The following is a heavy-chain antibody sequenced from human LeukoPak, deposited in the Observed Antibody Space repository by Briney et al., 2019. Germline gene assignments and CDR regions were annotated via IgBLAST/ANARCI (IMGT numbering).Heavy chain of an antibody. V-gene: IGHV3-30-3*01. CDR2: ISYDGSNK. Sequence: GGSLRLSCAASGFTFSSYAMHWVRQAPGKGLEWVVVISYDGSNKYYADSVKGRFTISRDNSKNTLYLQMNSLRAEDTAVYYCARSSSGNAFDIWGQGTMVAVSS. CDR1: GFTFSSYA. CDR3: ARSSSGNAFDI. D-gene: IGHD3-22*01. J-gene: IGHJ3*02.